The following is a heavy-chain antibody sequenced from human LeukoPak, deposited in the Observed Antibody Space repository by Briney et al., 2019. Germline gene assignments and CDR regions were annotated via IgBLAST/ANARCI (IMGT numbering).Heavy chain of an antibody. CDR2: IYYSGST. J-gene: IGHJ5*02. V-gene: IGHV4-39*01. CDR1: GGSISSSSYY. CDR3: ARLRLTVAGMRGLNWFDP. D-gene: IGHD6-19*01. Sequence: SETLSLTCTVSGGSISSSSYYWGWIRQPPGTGLEWIGSIYYSGSTYYNPSLKSRVTISVDTSKNQFSLKLSSVTAADTAVYYCARLRLTVAGMRGLNWFDPWGQGTLVTVSS.